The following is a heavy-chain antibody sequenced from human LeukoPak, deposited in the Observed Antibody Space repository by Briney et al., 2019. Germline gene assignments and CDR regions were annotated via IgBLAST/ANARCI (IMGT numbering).Heavy chain of an antibody. V-gene: IGHV4-59*12. J-gene: IGHJ5*02. CDR1: GDSTAGYY. CDR2: VYRSGQS. Sequence: SQTLSLTCSVSGDSTAGYYWGWIRQSPGRAPEWLAYVYRSGQSDYNSSLRGRVTVSLDRSKTQVSLRLRSLTAADTAVYYCARVQSSSYWFDPWGQGTLVTVSS. CDR3: ARVQSSSYWFDP. D-gene: IGHD6-6*01.